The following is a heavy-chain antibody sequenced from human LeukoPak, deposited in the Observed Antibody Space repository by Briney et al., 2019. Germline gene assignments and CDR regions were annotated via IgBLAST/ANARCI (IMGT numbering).Heavy chain of an antibody. CDR3: ARGGVRLQEKNYY. V-gene: IGHV1-46*01. CDR2: INPSGSST. Sequence: ASVKVSCKASGYTFTSYYMHWVRQAPGQGLEWMGLINPSGSSTSYAQKFQGRLSLTRDTSISTAYMELSRLRSDDTAVYYCARGGVRLQEKNYYWGQGTLVTVSS. D-gene: IGHD6-25*01. J-gene: IGHJ4*02. CDR1: GYTFTSYY.